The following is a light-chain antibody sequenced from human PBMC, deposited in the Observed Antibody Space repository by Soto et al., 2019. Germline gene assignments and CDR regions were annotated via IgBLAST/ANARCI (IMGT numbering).Light chain of an antibody. J-gene: IGLJ3*02. Sequence: QSVLTQPASVSGSPGQSITISCTGTSGDVGGYNFVSWYQQHPGKVPKLMIHDVSNRPSGVSPRFSGSKSGNTASLTISGLQAEDEADYYCASYAGTNIPVLFGGGTKLTVL. V-gene: IGLV2-14*03. CDR1: SGDVGGYNF. CDR3: ASYAGTNIPVL. CDR2: DVS.